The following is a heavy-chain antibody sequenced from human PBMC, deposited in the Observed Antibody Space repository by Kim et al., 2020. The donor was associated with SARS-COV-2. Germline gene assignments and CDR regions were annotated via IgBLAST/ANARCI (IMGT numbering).Heavy chain of an antibody. V-gene: IGHV5-51*01. D-gene: IGHD3-10*01. Sequence: SPSFQGQVTISADKSISTAYLQWSSLKASDTAMYYCARIGSGSYLLYFDYWGQGTLVTVSS. J-gene: IGHJ4*02. CDR3: ARIGSGSYLLYFDY.